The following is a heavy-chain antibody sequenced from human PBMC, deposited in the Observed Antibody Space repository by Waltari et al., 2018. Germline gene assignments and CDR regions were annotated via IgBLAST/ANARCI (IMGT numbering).Heavy chain of an antibody. CDR1: SISSGYY. D-gene: IGHD3-10*01. CDR3: ARDGPTSYYGSGSHYKDYYYYYGMDV. CDR2: IHYSGSA. Sequence: SISSGYYWGWIRQSPGKGLEWIGSIHYSGSAYYSPPLKSRVTISVDTSKNQFSLKLRSVTAADTAVYYCARDGPTSYYGSGSHYKDYYYYYGMDVWGQGTTVSVSS. J-gene: IGHJ6*02. V-gene: IGHV4-38-2*02.